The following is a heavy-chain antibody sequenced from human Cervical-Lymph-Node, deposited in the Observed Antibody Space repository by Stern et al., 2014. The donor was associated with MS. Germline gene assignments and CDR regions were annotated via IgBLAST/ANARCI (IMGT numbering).Heavy chain of an antibody. D-gene: IGHD4-23*01. CDR3: AREGGNTAEYFQH. Sequence: VQLVESGGGVVQPGRSLRLSCAASGFTFSSSGMHWVRQAPGKGLEWLAIIYYDGSNRYYADSVKGRFPISRDNSKNTLYLQMNSLSAEDTAVYYCAREGGNTAEYFQHWGQGTLVTVSS. CDR2: IYYDGSNR. V-gene: IGHV3-33*01. J-gene: IGHJ1*01. CDR1: GFTFSSSG.